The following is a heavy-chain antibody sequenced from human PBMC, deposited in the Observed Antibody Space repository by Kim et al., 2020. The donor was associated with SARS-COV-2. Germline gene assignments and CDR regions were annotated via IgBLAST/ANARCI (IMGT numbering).Heavy chain of an antibody. V-gene: IGHV3-23*01. Sequence: GGSLRLSCAASGFTFSSYAMSWVRQAPGKGLEWVSAISGSGGSTYYADSVKGRFTISRDNSKNTLYLQMNSLRAEDTAVYYCAKDSRGYCGGDCSVTPNDAFDIWGQGTMVTVSS. J-gene: IGHJ3*02. D-gene: IGHD2-21*02. CDR3: AKDSRGYCGGDCSVTPNDAFDI. CDR2: ISGSGGST. CDR1: GFTFSSYA.